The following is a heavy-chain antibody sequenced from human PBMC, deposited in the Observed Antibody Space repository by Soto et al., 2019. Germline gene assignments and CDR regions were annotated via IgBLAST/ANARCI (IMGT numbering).Heavy chain of an antibody. V-gene: IGHV3-21*01. Sequence: GGSLRLSCAASGFTFSSYSMNWVRQAPGKGLEWVSSISSSSSYINYADSLQGRFTISRDNAKNSLYLQMNSLRAEDTAVYYCARGLEWPNYMDVWGKGTTVTVSS. CDR2: ISSSSSYI. CDR3: ARGLEWPNYMDV. D-gene: IGHD3-3*01. CDR1: GFTFSSYS. J-gene: IGHJ6*03.